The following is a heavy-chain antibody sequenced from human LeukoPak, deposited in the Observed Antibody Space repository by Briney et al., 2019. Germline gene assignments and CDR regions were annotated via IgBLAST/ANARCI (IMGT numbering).Heavy chain of an antibody. D-gene: IGHD2/OR15-2a*01. CDR1: GGTFSSYA. Sequence: ASVKVSCKASGGTFSSYAISWVRQAPGQGLEWMGRIIPILGIANYAQKFQGRVTITADKSTSTAYMELSSLRSEDTAVYFCARGRGHRLMEYTLDSDYWGQGTLVTVSS. CDR3: ARGRGHRLMEYTLDSDY. V-gene: IGHV1-69*04. J-gene: IGHJ4*02. CDR2: IIPILGIA.